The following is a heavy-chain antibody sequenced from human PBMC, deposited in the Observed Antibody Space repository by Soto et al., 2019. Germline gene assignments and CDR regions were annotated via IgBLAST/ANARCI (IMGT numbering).Heavy chain of an antibody. D-gene: IGHD5-12*01. CDR3: AKGSGYDDYYYMDV. CDR2: ISWNSGSI. J-gene: IGHJ6*03. V-gene: IGHV3-9*01. Sequence: SLRLSCAASGFSLEIYAMSWVRQTPGKGLEWVSGISWNSGSIGYADSVKGRFTISRDNAKNSLYLQMNSLRAEDTALYYCAKGSGYDDYYYMDVWGKGTTVTVSS. CDR1: GFSLEIYA.